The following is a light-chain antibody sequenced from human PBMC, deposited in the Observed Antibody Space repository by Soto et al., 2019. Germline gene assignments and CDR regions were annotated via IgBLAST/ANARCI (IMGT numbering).Light chain of an antibody. CDR2: GVS. CDR3: SSYKGSSTV. Sequence: QSALTQPASVSGSPGQSIAISCTGSNGYVGGYKYVSWYQQHPGKAPKLLIFGVSNRPSGVSNRFSGSKSGNTASLTISGLQAEDEADYYCSSYKGSSTVFGGGTKLTVL. J-gene: IGLJ3*02. V-gene: IGLV2-14*03. CDR1: NGYVGGYKY.